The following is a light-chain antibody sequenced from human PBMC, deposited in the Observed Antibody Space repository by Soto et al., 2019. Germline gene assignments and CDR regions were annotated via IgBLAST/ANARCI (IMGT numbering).Light chain of an antibody. Sequence: EIVLTQSPGTLSLSPGERATLSCRASQSVSAGYFAWYQQKPGQAPRILIYETSSRTTGTPGRFSGSGSGTDFTLTIRTLEPEDFAVYYCKQYGDSPTFGQGTKVDIK. J-gene: IGKJ1*01. V-gene: IGKV3-20*01. CDR2: ETS. CDR3: KQYGDSPT. CDR1: QSVSAGY.